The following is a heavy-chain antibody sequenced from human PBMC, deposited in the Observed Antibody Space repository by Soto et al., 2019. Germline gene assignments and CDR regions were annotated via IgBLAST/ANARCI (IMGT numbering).Heavy chain of an antibody. CDR2: ISGSGGST. Sequence: PGGSLRLSCAASGFTFSSYAMSWVRQAPGKGLEWVSAISGSGGSTYYADSVKGRFTISRDNSKNTLYLQMNSLRAEDTAVYYCAKDAGYFDWLLSSSFYYWGQGTLVPVSS. D-gene: IGHD3-9*01. CDR3: AKDAGYFDWLLSSSFYY. J-gene: IGHJ4*02. V-gene: IGHV3-23*01. CDR1: GFTFSSYA.